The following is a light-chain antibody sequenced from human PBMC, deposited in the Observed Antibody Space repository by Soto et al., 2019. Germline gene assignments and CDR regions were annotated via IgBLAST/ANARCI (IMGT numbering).Light chain of an antibody. Sequence: QSVLTQSPSASASLGASVKLTCTLSSGHSSYAIAWHQQRPEKGPRYLMKLNSDGSHSKGDGIPDRFSGSSSGAERYLTIYSLQSEDEADYYCQTWVTGIQVFGGGTKLTVL. CDR1: SGHSSYA. CDR3: QTWVTGIQV. J-gene: IGLJ2*01. V-gene: IGLV4-69*01. CDR2: LNSDGSH.